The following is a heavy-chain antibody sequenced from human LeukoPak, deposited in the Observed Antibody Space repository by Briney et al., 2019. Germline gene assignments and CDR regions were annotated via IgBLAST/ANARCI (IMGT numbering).Heavy chain of an antibody. CDR2: IYYSGST. D-gene: IGHD6-13*01. CDR1: GGSISSSSYY. Sequence: SETLSLTCTVSGGSISSSSYYWGWIRQLPGKGLEWIGSIYYSGSTYYNPSLKSRVTISVDTSRNQFSLKLSSVTAADTAVYYCASTLSWWDSSWGVWGQGTLVTVSS. CDR3: ASTLSWWDSSWGV. V-gene: IGHV4-39*07. J-gene: IGHJ4*02.